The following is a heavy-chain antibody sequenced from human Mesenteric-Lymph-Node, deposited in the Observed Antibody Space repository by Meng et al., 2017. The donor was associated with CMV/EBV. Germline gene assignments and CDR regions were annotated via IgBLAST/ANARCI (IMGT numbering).Heavy chain of an antibody. J-gene: IGHJ4*02. CDR1: GDSTSTGNNY. V-gene: IGHV4-61*02. Sequence: QVQLQESVPGLGKPAQTLSLTCTVSGDSTSTGNNYWSCIRQPTGKGLEWFGRIYTTGSTSYNPSNKSRVTISVDTSKNKFSLTFRSVTAADTAMYYCARASCSGGTCYDPVFYFDYWGRGTLVTVSS. CDR2: IYTTGST. CDR3: ARASCSGGTCYDPVFYFDY. D-gene: IGHD2-15*01.